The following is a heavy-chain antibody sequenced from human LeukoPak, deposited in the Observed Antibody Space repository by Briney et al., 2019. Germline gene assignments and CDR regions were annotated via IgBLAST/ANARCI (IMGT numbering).Heavy chain of an antibody. D-gene: IGHD2-2*01. CDR3: ATEYCSSTSCYLYYFQH. CDR1: GYTLTELS. Sequence: ASVKVSCKVPGYTLTELSMHWVRQAPGKGLEWMGGFDPEDGETIYAQKFQGRVTMTEDTSTDTAYMELSSLRSEDTAVYYCATEYCSSTSCYLYYFQHWGQGTLVTVSS. CDR2: FDPEDGET. V-gene: IGHV1-24*01. J-gene: IGHJ1*01.